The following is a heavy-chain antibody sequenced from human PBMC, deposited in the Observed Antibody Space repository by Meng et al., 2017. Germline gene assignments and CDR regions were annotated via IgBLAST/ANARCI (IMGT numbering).Heavy chain of an antibody. CDR3: ARDIVVVPAALFEGMDV. CDR1: GYTVTSSG. D-gene: IGHD2-2*01. CDR2: ISAYNGNT. V-gene: IGHV1-18*01. Sequence: AAVKETCKASGYTVTSSGISWGRQAPGQGREGMGWISAYNGNTNYAQKLQGRVTMTTDTSTSTAYMKLRSLRSDDTGVYYCARDIVVVPAALFEGMDVWGQGTTVTVSS. J-gene: IGHJ6*02.